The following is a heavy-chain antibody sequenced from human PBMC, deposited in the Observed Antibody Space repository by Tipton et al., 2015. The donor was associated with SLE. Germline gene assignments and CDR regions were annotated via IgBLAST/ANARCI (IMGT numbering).Heavy chain of an antibody. Sequence: TLSLTCAVSGASITSSDWWSWVRQPPGKGLEYIGEIHHRGSTNYKSSLRGRVTISVDTSKNQFSLKLSSVTAADTAVYYCTRDPASGDIDYWGQGTLVTVSS. D-gene: IGHD2-21*02. V-gene: IGHV4-4*02. J-gene: IGHJ4*02. CDR3: TRDPASGDIDY. CDR2: IHHRGST. CDR1: GASITSSDW.